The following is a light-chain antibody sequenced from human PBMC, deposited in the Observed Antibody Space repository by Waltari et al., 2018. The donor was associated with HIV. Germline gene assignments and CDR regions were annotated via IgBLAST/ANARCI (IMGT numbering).Light chain of an antibody. Sequence: QSALTQPASVSGSPGQSITISCSGSSSDFGFYYYVPLYQQVPGKSPKVIIYAVTRRPPGVSDRFCCSVSGNTASLTIAGLQAEDEADYYCTSYTPTDILVFGGGTKVTVL. CDR1: SSDFGFYYY. J-gene: IGLJ2*01. CDR2: AVT. V-gene: IGLV2-14*01. CDR3: TSYTPTDILV.